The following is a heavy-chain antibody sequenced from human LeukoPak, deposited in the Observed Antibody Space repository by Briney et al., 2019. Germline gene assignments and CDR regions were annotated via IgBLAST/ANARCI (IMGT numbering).Heavy chain of an antibody. Sequence: SETLSLTCTVSGGSIISADHYWSWIRQPPGKGLEWIGYIFYSGSTYYNPSLKSRLTISVDTSKNQFSLKLSSVTAADTAVYYCARGYYDILANYPKNFDQWGQGTLVTVSS. V-gene: IGHV4-30-4*01. CDR1: GGSIISADHY. CDR3: ARGYYDILANYPKNFDQ. CDR2: IFYSGST. D-gene: IGHD3-9*01. J-gene: IGHJ4*02.